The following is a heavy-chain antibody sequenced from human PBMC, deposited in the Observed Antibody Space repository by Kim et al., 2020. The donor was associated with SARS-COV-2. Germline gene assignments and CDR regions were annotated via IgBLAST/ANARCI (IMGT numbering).Heavy chain of an antibody. J-gene: IGHJ4*02. D-gene: IGHD3-22*01. CDR2: INESGGT. Sequence: SETLSLTCAYYGGSFTDYSWNWIRQPPGRGLEWIGEINESGGTNYNPSLKSRVTISRDTPKSQFSPNLNSVTAADTAVYYCARASSYSDSSGFFYGLDYWGQGTLVTVSS. V-gene: IGHV4-34*01. CDR3: ARASSYSDSSGFFYGLDY. CDR1: GGSFTDYS.